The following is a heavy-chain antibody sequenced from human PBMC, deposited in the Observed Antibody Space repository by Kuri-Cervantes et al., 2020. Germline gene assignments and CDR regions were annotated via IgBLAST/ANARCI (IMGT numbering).Heavy chain of an antibody. D-gene: IGHD3-22*01. CDR1: GYTFTGNY. CDR3: ATGNTMIAVGFLNGIDV. CDR2: INPNSGDT. V-gene: IGHV1-2*02. Sequence: ASVKVSCKASGYTFTGNYIHWVRQAPGQGLEWMGWINPNSGDTNYAQKFQGRVTMTEDTSTDTAYMELSSLRSEDTAVYYCATGNTMIAVGFLNGIDVWGQGTTVTVSS. J-gene: IGHJ6*02.